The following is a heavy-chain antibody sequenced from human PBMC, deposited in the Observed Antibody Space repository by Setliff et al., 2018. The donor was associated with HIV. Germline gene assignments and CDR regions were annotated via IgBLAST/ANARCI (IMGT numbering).Heavy chain of an antibody. CDR2: IKQDGSEK. CDR3: ARVYDSSGYSLSIPGY. J-gene: IGHJ4*01. CDR1: GFTFSSYW. D-gene: IGHD3-22*01. V-gene: IGHV3-7*01. Sequence: PGGSLRLSCAASGFTFSSYWMSWVRQAPGKGLEWVANIKQDGSEKYYVDSVEGRFTISRDNAKNSLYLQMNSLRAEDTAVYYCARVYDSSGYSLSIPGYWGQGTLVTVSS.